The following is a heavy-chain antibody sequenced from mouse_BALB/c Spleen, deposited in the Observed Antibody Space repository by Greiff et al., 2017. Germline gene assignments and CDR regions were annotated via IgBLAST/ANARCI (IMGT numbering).Heavy chain of an antibody. D-gene: IGHD1-1*01. CDR2: INPYNGGT. V-gene: IGHV1-18*01. CDR1: GYSFTGYT. J-gene: IGHJ3*01. Sequence: LVKPGASMKIPCKASGYSFTGYTLNWVKQSHGKNLEWIGLINPYNGGTSYNQKFTGEATLTVDKSSSTAYMELLSLTSEDSAVYYCASYGSSYVFAYWGQGTLVTVSA. CDR3: ASYGSSYVFAY.